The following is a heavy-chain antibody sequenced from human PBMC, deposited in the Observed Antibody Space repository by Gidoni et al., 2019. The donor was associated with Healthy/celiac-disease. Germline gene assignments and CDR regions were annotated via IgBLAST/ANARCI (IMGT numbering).Heavy chain of an antibody. CDR2: ISSSSSYI. J-gene: IGHJ4*02. V-gene: IGHV3-21*01. D-gene: IGHD2-21*02. CDR1: GFTFSSYS. Sequence: EVQLVESGGGLVKPGGSLRLSCAASGFTFSSYSMNWVRQDPGKGLEWVSSISSSSSYIYYADSVKGRFTISRDNAKNSLYLQMNSLRAEDTAVYYCAIWLRGGDPNDAGGNLGSFDYWGQGTLVTVSS. CDR3: AIWLRGGDPNDAGGNLGSFDY.